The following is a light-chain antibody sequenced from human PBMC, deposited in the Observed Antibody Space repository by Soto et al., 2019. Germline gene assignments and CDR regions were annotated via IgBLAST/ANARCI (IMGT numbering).Light chain of an antibody. CDR1: SSDVGGYNY. J-gene: IGLJ2*01. CDR2: DVS. Sequence: QSALTQPASVSGSPGQSITISCTGTSSDVGGYNYVSWYQQHPGKAPKLMIHDVSNRPSGVSSGFSGSNSSNTASLANSGLQADVEADSYCSSYTSSSTLVFCGGTKLTVL. V-gene: IGLV2-14*01. CDR3: SSYTSSSTLV.